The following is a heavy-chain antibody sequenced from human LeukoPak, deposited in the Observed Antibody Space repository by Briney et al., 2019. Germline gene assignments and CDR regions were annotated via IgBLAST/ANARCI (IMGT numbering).Heavy chain of an antibody. Sequence: GASVKVSCKASGYTFTNCGITWVRQAPGQGLEWMGWISTYNGNTDYAQNVQGRVTMTTDTSTSTAYMELRSLRSDDTAVYYCARAASGYSYGYGAYWGQGTLVTVSS. D-gene: IGHD5-18*01. CDR3: ARAASGYSYGYGAY. CDR1: GYTFTNCG. J-gene: IGHJ4*02. V-gene: IGHV1-18*01. CDR2: ISTYNGNT.